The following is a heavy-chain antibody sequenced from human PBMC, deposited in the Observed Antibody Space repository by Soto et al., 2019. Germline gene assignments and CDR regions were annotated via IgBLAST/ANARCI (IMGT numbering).Heavy chain of an antibody. Sequence: SETLSLTCTVSSDSISSYYWSWIRQPPGKGLEWIGYIYYNGSTNYNPSLKSRVTISVDTSKNQFSLKMRSVTAADTAVYYCARAVAANYFFDYWGQGTLVTVSS. D-gene: IGHD2-15*01. CDR3: ARAVAANYFFDY. J-gene: IGHJ4*02. CDR1: SDSISSYY. V-gene: IGHV4-59*01. CDR2: IYYNGST.